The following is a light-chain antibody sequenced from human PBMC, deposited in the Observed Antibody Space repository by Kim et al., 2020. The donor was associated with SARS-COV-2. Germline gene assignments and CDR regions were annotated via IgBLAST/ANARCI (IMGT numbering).Light chain of an antibody. CDR2: RDG. CDR1: NIGSRS. J-gene: IGLJ3*02. V-gene: IGLV3-9*01. Sequence: VGRGQTASITCGGNNIGSRSVHWYQLKPGEAPVLVLYRDGNRPSGIPERFSGSKSGNTATLTITRAQGDDEADYFCQVWDSNTSWVFGGGTQLTVL. CDR3: QVWDSNTSWV.